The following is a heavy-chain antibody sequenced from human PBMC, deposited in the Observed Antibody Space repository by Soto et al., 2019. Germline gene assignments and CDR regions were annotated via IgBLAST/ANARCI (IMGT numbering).Heavy chain of an antibody. Sequence: QVQLVQSGAEVKKPGSWLKFSCKASGGTLGGYAISWVRKAPGQGLGWRGGIIPIFGTENYAQKSQGRVTITADKSTSTAYMELSSLRSEDTAVYYCARTATGARGYYYYGMDVWGQGTTVTVSS. V-gene: IGHV1-69*06. CDR3: ARTATGARGYYYYGMDV. J-gene: IGHJ6*02. D-gene: IGHD6-25*01. CDR1: GGTLGGYA. CDR2: IIPIFGTE.